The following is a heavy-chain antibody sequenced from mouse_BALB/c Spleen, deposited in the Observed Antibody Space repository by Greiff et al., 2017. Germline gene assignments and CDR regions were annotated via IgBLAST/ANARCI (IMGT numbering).Heavy chain of an antibody. J-gene: IGHJ2*01. CDR2: ISDGGSYT. D-gene: IGHD2-3*01. Sequence: EVKLQESGGGLVKPGGSLKLSCAASGFTFSDYYMYWVRQTPEKRLEWVATISDGGSYTYYPDSVKGRFTISRDNAKNNLYLQMSSLKSEDTAMYYCARDGYYNYWGQGTTLTVSS. CDR1: GFTFSDYY. V-gene: IGHV5-4*02. CDR3: ARDGYYNY.